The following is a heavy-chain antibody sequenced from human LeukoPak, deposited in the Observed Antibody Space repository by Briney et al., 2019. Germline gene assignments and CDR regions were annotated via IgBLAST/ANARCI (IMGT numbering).Heavy chain of an antibody. V-gene: IGHV4-39*01. CDR2: IYYSGST. J-gene: IGHJ1*01. CDR3: ASDNEYFQH. Sequence: SETLSLTCTVSVGSISSSSYYWGWIRQPPGKGLEWIGSIYYSGSTYYNPSLKSRATISVDTSKNQFSLKLSSVTAADTAVYYCASDNEYFQHWGQGTLVTVSS. CDR1: VGSISSSSYY.